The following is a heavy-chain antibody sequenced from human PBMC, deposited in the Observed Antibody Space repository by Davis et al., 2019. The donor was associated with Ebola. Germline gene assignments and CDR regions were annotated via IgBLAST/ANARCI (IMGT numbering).Heavy chain of an antibody. V-gene: IGHV4-34*01. Sequence: SETLSLTCAVYGGSSNGYYWSWIRQPPGKGLEWIGEINHSGTTNYNPSLKSRVTTSVDTSKNQFSLKLNSVTAADTAVYYCARGLGLGWFDSWGRGTLVTVSS. J-gene: IGHJ5*01. CDR2: INHSGTT. CDR1: GGSSNGYY. CDR3: ARGLGLGWFDS.